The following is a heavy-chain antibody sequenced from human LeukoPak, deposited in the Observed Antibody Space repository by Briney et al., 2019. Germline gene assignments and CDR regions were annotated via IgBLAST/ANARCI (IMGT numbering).Heavy chain of an antibody. V-gene: IGHV1-18*01. CDR1: GYTFTSYG. CDR2: ISAYNGNT. Sequence: ASVKVSCKASGYTFTSYGISWVRQAPGQGLEWMGWISAYNGNTNYAQKLLGRVTMTSDTSTSTAYMELRSLRSDDTAVYYCARDGAEFSGSYYVYFDYWGQGTLVTVSS. CDR3: ARDGAEFSGSYYVYFDY. D-gene: IGHD1-26*01. J-gene: IGHJ4*02.